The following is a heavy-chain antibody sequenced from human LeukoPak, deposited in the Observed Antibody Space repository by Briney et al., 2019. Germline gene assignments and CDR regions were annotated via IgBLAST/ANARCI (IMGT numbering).Heavy chain of an antibody. CDR1: GFTFSSYA. J-gene: IGHJ4*02. D-gene: IGHD3-10*01. Sequence: HPGGSLRLSCAASGFTFSSYAMHWVRQAPGKGLEWVAVISYDGSNKYYADSVKGRFTISRDNSKNTLYLQMNSLRAEDTAVYYCARDGPNPLLWFGGLLYGPSFDYWGQGTLVTVSS. CDR3: ARDGPNPLLWFGGLLYGPSFDY. CDR2: ISYDGSNK. V-gene: IGHV3-30-3*01.